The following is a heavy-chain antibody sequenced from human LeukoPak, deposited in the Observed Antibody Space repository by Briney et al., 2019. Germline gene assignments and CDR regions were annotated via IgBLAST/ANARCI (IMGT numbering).Heavy chain of an antibody. CDR2: INHSGST. V-gene: IGHV4-34*01. CDR1: GGSFSGYY. CDR3: ARGLRRFGELRSNLDY. D-gene: IGHD3-10*01. J-gene: IGHJ4*02. Sequence: SETLSLTCAVYGGSFSGYYRSWIRQPPGKGLEWIGEINHSGSTNYNPSLKSRVAISVDTSKNQFSLKLSSVTAADTAVYYCARGLRRFGELRSNLDYWGQGTLVTVSS.